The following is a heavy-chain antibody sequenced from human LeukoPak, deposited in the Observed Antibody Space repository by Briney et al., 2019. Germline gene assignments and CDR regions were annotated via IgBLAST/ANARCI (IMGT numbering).Heavy chain of an antibody. CDR3: ARAPVYDFWSGYYTDGPYFDY. CDR2: MNPNSGNT. CDR1: GYTFTSYG. J-gene: IGHJ4*02. D-gene: IGHD3-3*01. V-gene: IGHV1-8*02. Sequence: ASVKVSCKASGYTFTSYGISWVRQATGQGLEWMGWMNPNSGNTGYAQKFQGRVTMTRNTSISTAYMELSSLRSEDTAVYYCARAPVYDFWSGYYTDGPYFDYWGQGTLVTVSS.